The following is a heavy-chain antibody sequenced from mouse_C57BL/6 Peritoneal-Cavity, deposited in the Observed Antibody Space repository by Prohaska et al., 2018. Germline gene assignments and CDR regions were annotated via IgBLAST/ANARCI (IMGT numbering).Heavy chain of an antibody. CDR3: RRYGNYWYFDV. Sequence: EVQLLETGGGLVQPGGSRGLSCEGSGFTFSGFWMSWVRQTPGKTLEWIGDINSDDSAINYAPSIKDRFTIFRDNDKSTLYLQMSNVRSEDTATYFCRRYGNYWYFDVWGTGTTVTVSS. V-gene: IGHV11-2*01. D-gene: IGHD2-1*01. CDR1: GFTFSGFW. CDR2: INSDDSAI. J-gene: IGHJ1*03.